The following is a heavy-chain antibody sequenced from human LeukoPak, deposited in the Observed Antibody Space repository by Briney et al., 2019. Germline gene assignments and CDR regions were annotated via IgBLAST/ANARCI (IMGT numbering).Heavy chain of an antibody. V-gene: IGHV4-39*01. Sequence: PSETLSLTCTVSGGSISSSSYYWGWIRQPPGKGLEWIGEINHSGSTNYNPSLKSRVTISVDTTKNQFSLKLSSVTAADTAVYYCARHLKKPLLLWFGELLDMRSWFDPWGQGTLVTVSS. CDR3: ARHLKKPLLLWFGELLDMRSWFDP. D-gene: IGHD3-10*01. CDR1: GGSISSSSYY. J-gene: IGHJ5*02. CDR2: INHSGST.